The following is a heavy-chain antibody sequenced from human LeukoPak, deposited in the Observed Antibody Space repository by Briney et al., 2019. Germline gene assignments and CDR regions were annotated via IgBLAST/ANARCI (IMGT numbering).Heavy chain of an antibody. J-gene: IGHJ4*02. Sequence: KTGGSLRLSCAASGFTFSSYRMTWVRQAPGKGLEWVSSISSSSSYIYYADSVKGRFTISRDNAKNSLYLQMNSLRAEDTAVYYCARTFYDILTGYDYYFDYWGQGTLVTVSS. CDR3: ARTFYDILTGYDYYFDY. CDR1: GFTFSSYR. D-gene: IGHD3-9*01. CDR2: ISSSSSYI. V-gene: IGHV3-21*01.